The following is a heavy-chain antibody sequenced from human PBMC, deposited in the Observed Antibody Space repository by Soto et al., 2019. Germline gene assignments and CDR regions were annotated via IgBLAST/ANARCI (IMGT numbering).Heavy chain of an antibody. CDR3: ARAGILAVADYYYYGMDV. V-gene: IGHV6-1*01. D-gene: IGHD6-19*01. CDR2: TYYRSKWYN. J-gene: IGHJ6*02. CDR1: GDSDSSNSAA. Sequence: SQTLSLTCAISGDSDSSNSAAWNWIRQSPSRGLEWLGRTYYRSKWYNDYAVSVKSRITINPDTSKNQFSLQLNSVTPEDTAVYYCARAGILAVADYYYYGMDVWGQGTTVTVS.